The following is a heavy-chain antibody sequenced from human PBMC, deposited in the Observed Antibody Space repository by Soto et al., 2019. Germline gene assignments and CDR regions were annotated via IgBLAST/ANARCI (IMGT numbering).Heavy chain of an antibody. J-gene: IGHJ4*02. Sequence: QVQLQESGPGLVKPSGTLSLTCAVSSGSVFSSNWWSWVRRPPGKGLEWIGETRNSGGANYNPSLKTRVTTTVDRSRNPIFLELRPVTAADTAVYYGAGHLVMAGTRGFEHWGLGTLVTVSS. D-gene: IGHD6-19*01. CDR2: TRNSGGA. CDR1: SGSVFSSNW. V-gene: IGHV4-4*02. CDR3: AGHLVMAGTRGFEH.